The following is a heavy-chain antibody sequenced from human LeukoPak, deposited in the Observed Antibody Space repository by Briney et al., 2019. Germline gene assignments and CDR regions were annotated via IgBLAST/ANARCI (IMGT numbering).Heavy chain of an antibody. CDR2: VHYSGSA. Sequence: PSETLSLTCTVSGGSINSYYWSWIRQSPGRGLEWIGEVHYSGSATYNPSLKSRVTISVDTSINQFSLKMNSVTAADTAVYYCARGQWFRAFWSRGTPVTVSS. V-gene: IGHV4-59*12. J-gene: IGHJ4*02. D-gene: IGHD3-10*01. CDR1: GGSINSYY. CDR3: ARGQWFRAF.